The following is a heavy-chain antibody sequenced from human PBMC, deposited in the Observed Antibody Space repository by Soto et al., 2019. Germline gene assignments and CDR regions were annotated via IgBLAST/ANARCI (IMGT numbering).Heavy chain of an antibody. CDR3: ARETVTTYYYYGMDV. V-gene: IGHV4-31*03. CDR1: GGSISSGGYY. J-gene: IGHJ6*02. CDR2: IYYSGST. D-gene: IGHD4-17*01. Sequence: QVQLQESGPGLVKPSQTLSLTCTVSGGSISSGGYYWSWIRQHPGKGLEWIGYIYYSGSTYYNPSLKSRVTSSVDTSKNQSSLKLSSVTAADTAVYYCARETVTTYYYYGMDVWGQGTTVTVSS.